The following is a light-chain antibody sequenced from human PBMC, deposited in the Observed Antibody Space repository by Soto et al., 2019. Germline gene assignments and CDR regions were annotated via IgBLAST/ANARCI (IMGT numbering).Light chain of an antibody. CDR1: QGSSSY. Sequence: AIRMTQSPSSFAASTGDRVTITSRASQGSSSYLAWYQQKPWKAPKLLIYAESTLQSGVPSRFSGGASGTDFTLTIGRVQSEDVATYYCQQYYSYPLTCGGGTKVEIK. V-gene: IGKV1-8*01. CDR2: AES. CDR3: QQYYSYPLT. J-gene: IGKJ4*01.